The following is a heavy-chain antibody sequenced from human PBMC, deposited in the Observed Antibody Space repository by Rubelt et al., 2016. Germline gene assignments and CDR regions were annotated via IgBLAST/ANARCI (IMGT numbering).Heavy chain of an antibody. J-gene: IGHJ3*02. CDR1: GYTFTSYD. CDR3: AGGGDDDAFDI. V-gene: IGHV1-8*01. D-gene: IGHD4-17*01. CDR2: MNPNSGNT. Sequence: QVQLVQSGAEVKKPGASVKVSCKASGYTFTSYDINWVRQATGQGLEWMGWMNPNSGNTGYGRKFQGTVTMTRNTAVSTAYMELGSLGSEDTAVYYCAGGGDDDAFDIWGQGTMVTVSS.